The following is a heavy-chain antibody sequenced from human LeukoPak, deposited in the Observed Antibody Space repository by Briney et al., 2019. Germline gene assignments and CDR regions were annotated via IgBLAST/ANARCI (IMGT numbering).Heavy chain of an antibody. CDR2: ISYDGSNK. D-gene: IGHD5-12*01. J-gene: IGHJ4*02. CDR1: GFTFSKAW. CDR3: ATDSGYDSDY. V-gene: IGHV3-30*03. Sequence: GGSLRLSCAASGFTFSKAWMSWVRQAPGKGLEWVAVISYDGSNKYYADSVKGRFTISRDNSKNTLYLQMNSLRAEDTAVYYCATDSGYDSDYWGQGTLVTVSS.